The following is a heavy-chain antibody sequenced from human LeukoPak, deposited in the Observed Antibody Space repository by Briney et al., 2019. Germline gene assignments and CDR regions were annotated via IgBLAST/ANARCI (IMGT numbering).Heavy chain of an antibody. J-gene: IGHJ4*02. Sequence: GGSLRLSCAASAFTFTNYAMTWVRQAPGKGLEWVSTIGNGGAATFYADSVKGRFTISRDNSKNTLYLQMNSLRAEDTAVYYCARFEAGRPVDSWGQGTLVTVSS. D-gene: IGHD6-19*01. CDR1: AFTFTNYA. CDR2: IGNGGAAT. CDR3: ARFEAGRPVDS. V-gene: IGHV3-23*01.